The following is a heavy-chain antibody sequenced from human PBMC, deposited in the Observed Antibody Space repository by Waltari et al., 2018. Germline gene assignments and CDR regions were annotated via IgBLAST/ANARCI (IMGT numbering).Heavy chain of an antibody. D-gene: IGHD3-10*01. V-gene: IGHV1-2*02. Sequence: QVQLVQSGAEVKKPGASVKVSCKASGYTFTGYYMHWVRQAPGQGLEWMGWINPQNGGTNDEQQFQGRVTMTRDTSISTAYMELSSLRSDDTAVYYCARVRLLWFGELGVWGQGTTVTVS. CDR1: GYTFTGYY. J-gene: IGHJ6*02. CDR2: INPQNGGT. CDR3: ARVRLLWFGELGV.